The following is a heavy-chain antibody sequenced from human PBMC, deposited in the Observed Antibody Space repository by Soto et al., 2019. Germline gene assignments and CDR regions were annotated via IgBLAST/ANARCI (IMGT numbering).Heavy chain of an antibody. V-gene: IGHV3-21*01. D-gene: IGHD2-2*01. CDR2: VSSTSSYI. CDR3: ARAPDPAESFLDY. CDR1: GFTFSSYS. J-gene: IGHJ4*02. Sequence: EVQLVESGGGLVKPGGSLRLSCIASGFTFSSYSMDWVRQAPGKGLEWVSSVSSTSSYIYYADSVKGRFTISRDNAKNSLYLQMPSLRAEGTAVYYCARAPDPAESFLDYWGQGTLVTVSS.